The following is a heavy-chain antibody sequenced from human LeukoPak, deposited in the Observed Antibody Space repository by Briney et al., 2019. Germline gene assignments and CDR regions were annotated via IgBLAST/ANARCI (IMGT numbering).Heavy chain of an antibody. CDR2: ISSSGGST. D-gene: IGHD4-11*01. V-gene: IGHV3-64D*09. J-gene: IGHJ4*02. CDR3: VKAKDYYNYVDDY. CDR1: GFTFSTFA. Sequence: PGGSLRLSCSASGFTFSTFAMHWVRQAPGKGLEYVSAISSSGGSTYYADSVKGRFTISRDNSKNTLYLQMSSLRPEDMAVYYCVKAKDYYNYVDDYWGQGTLVTVSS.